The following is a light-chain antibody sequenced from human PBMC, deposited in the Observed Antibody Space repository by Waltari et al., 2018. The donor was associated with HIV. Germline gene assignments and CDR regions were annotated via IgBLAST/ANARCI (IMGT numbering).Light chain of an antibody. CDR3: CSYAGSSSHVL. CDR1: SSDGGTSNL. Sequence: QSALTQTDSVSGSPGQSITISCTGTSSDGGTSNLVSWYQHHPGKAPKLIIYEGTQRPSGVSHRFSGSKSGSTASLTISGLQADDESDYYCCSYAGSSSHVLFGGGTKLTVL. CDR2: EGT. V-gene: IGLV2-23*01. J-gene: IGLJ2*01.